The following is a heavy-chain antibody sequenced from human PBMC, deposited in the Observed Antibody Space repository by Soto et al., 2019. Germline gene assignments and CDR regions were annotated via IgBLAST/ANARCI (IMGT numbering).Heavy chain of an antibody. D-gene: IGHD2-8*01. Sequence: EVQLVQSGAEVKKPGESLQISCKGSGYSFTSYWIGWVRQMPGKGLEWMGIIYPGDSDTRYSPSFQGQVTISADKSISTAYLQWSSLKASDTAMYYCARHSCTNGVCYTKGVGYYYYYYMDVWGKGTTVTVSS. CDR2: IYPGDSDT. CDR1: GYSFTSYW. CDR3: ARHSCTNGVCYTKGVGYYYYYYMDV. V-gene: IGHV5-51*01. J-gene: IGHJ6*03.